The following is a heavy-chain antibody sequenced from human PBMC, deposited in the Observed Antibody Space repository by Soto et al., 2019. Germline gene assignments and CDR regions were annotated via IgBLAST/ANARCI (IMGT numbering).Heavy chain of an antibody. CDR2: IDPSDSYT. V-gene: IGHV5-10-1*01. Sequence: GESLKISCKGSGYSFTSYWISWVRQMPVKGLEWMGRIDPSDSYTNYSPSFQGHVTISADKSISTAYLQWSSLKASDTAMYYCARWGSSADYYYYGMDVWGQGTTVTVSS. D-gene: IGHD6-6*01. J-gene: IGHJ6*02. CDR3: ARWGSSADYYYYGMDV. CDR1: GYSFTSYW.